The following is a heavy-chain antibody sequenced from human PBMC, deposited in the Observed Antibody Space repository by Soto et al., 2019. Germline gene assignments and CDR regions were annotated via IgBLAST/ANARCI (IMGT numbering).Heavy chain of an antibody. CDR2: INHNTNT. CDR3: ARGERLFRGRFDS. J-gene: IGHJ5*01. CDR1: GGSFSGSY. V-gene: IGHV4-34*01. Sequence: SETLSLTCAVYGGSFSGSYWNWIRQPPGKGLEWIGEINHNTNTIYNPSLTSRVTISVDTSKNHFSLKLTSVTAADTAVYFCARGERLFRGRFDSRGQRTLVTVSS. D-gene: IGHD2-15*01.